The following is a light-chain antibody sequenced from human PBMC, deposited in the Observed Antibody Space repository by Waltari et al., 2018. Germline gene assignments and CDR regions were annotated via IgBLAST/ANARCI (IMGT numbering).Light chain of an antibody. CDR3: QQTDSFPLT. CDR1: QDVRTW. CDR2: ASS. J-gene: IGKJ4*01. V-gene: IGKV1-12*01. Sequence: DIQMTQSPSSVSASVGDSVTLSCRASQDVRTWLAWYQQKPGKPPNLLIYASSTLQSGVPSRFSGSGSGTDFTLTINGLQPEDFASYFCQQTDSFPLTFGGGTKVEIK.